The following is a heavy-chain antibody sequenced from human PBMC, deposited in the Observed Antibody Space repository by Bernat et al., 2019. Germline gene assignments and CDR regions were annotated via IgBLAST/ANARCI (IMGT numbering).Heavy chain of an antibody. J-gene: IGHJ4*02. CDR2: ISGSGGST. CDR3: AKDFGITLPSGPAMDY. Sequence: EVQLLESGGGLVQPGGSLRLSCAASGFTFSSYAMSWVRQAPGKGLEWVSAISGSGGSTYYADSVKGRFTISRDNSKNTLYLQMNSLRAEDTAVYYCAKDFGITLPSGPAMDYWGQGTLVTVSS. V-gene: IGHV3-23*01. CDR1: GFTFSSYA. D-gene: IGHD3-3*01.